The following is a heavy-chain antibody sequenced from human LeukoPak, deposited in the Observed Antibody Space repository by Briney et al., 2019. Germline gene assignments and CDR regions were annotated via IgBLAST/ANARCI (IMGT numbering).Heavy chain of an antibody. Sequence: PGGSLRLSCAASGFTFSSYWMTWVRQAPGKGLEWVANIKQDGSEMYYVDSVKGRFIISRDNAKNSLFLQMNSLRAEDTAVYYCARGTAVAAGVDYWGQGTLVTVSS. CDR3: ARGTAVAAGVDY. V-gene: IGHV3-7*04. CDR2: IKQDGSEM. D-gene: IGHD6-19*01. CDR1: GFTFSSYW. J-gene: IGHJ4*02.